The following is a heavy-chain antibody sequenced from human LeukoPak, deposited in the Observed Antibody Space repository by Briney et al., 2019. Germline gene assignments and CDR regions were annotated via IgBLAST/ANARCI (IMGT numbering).Heavy chain of an antibody. CDR3: TRQRGYNYGYSDY. CDR2: IRSKASGGTT. Sequence: GGSLRLSCTGSGFTFGDYALSWFRQAPGKGLEWVGFIRSKASGGTTEYAASVQGRFTISRDDSKTIAYLQMNSLNTEDTAVYYCTRQRGYNYGYSDYWGQGTLVTVSS. V-gene: IGHV3-49*03. D-gene: IGHD5-18*01. CDR1: GFTFGDYA. J-gene: IGHJ4*02.